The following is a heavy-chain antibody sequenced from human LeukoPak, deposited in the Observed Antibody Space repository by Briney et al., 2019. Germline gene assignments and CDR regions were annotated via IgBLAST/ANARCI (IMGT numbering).Heavy chain of an antibody. J-gene: IGHJ4*02. CDR1: GGTFSGYA. V-gene: IGHV1-69*05. CDR3: ASVSTSIAARSRYFDY. D-gene: IGHD6-6*01. CDR2: IIPIFGTA. Sequence: ASVKVSCKASGGTFSGYAISWVRQAPGQGLEWMGRIIPIFGTANYAQKFQGRVTITTDESTSTAYMELSSLRSEDTAVYYCASVSTSIAARSRYFDYWGQGTLVTVSS.